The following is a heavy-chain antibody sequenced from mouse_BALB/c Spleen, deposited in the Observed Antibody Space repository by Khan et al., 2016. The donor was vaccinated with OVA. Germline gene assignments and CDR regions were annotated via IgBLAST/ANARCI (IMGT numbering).Heavy chain of an antibody. CDR3: TGGRTY. D-gene: IGHD3-3*01. CDR2: ISYSGST. Sequence: EVQLQESGPGLVKPSQSLSLTCTVTGYSITSDYAWNWIRQFPGNKLEWMGYISYSGSTSYTPSFKSRISITRDTSKNQFFLQLNSVTTEDAATYYCTGGRTYWGQGTLVTVST. CDR1: GYSITSDYA. J-gene: IGHJ3*01. V-gene: IGHV3-2*02.